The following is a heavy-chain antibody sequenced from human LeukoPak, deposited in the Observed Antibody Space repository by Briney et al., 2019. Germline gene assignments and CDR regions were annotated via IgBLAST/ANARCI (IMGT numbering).Heavy chain of an antibody. J-gene: IGHJ4*02. CDR2: IRSKVFSGTT. V-gene: IGHV3-49*03. Sequence: GGSLRLSCTASGFTFADYAMSWFRQAPGKGLEWVSFIRSKVFSGTTEYAASVKGRFTTSRDDSKSIAYLQMKSLKTEDTAVYYCTRERVRGYSYGDPGYWGQGTLVTVSS. D-gene: IGHD5-18*01. CDR3: TRERVRGYSYGDPGY. CDR1: GFTFADYA.